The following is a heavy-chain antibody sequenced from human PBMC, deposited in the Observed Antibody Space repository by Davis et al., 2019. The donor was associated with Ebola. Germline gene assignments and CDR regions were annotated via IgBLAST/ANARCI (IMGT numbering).Heavy chain of an antibody. CDR1: RGTFGSYA. J-gene: IGHJ1*01. CDR2: INTNPGTP. Sequence: AASVTVSCKASRGTFGSYAISWVRQAPGQGLEWMGWINTNPGTPTFAQDFTGRFDFSLDTSVNTAYLQITSLKAEDTAVYYCARAPSSSDWEEEYFQHWGQGTLVTVSS. V-gene: IGHV7-4-1*02. D-gene: IGHD6-19*01. CDR3: ARAPSSSDWEEEYFQH.